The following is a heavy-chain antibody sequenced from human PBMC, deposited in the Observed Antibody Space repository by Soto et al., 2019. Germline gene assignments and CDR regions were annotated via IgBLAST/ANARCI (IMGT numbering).Heavy chain of an antibody. J-gene: IGHJ4*02. D-gene: IGHD2-15*01. CDR1: GFTFSSYA. V-gene: IGHV3-23*01. CDR2: ISGSGTST. Sequence: EVQLLESGGGLVQPGGSLRLSCSASGFTFSSYAMNWVRQAPGKGLEWVSAISGSGTSTYYADSVRGRFTISRDNSKNTLYLQMNSLRAEDRAVYYCAKGDIVVVVAANAGNYFEYWGQGTLVTVSS. CDR3: AKGDIVVVVAANAGNYFEY.